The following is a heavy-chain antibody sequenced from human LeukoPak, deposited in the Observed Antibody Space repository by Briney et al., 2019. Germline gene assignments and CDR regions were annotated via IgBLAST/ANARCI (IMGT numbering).Heavy chain of an antibody. CDR2: IHHSGRT. CDR1: GYSISSDYY. J-gene: IGHJ5*02. Sequence: PSETLSLTCTVSGYSISSDYYWGWIRQPPGKGLEWIGSIHHSGRTYYNPSLKSRVTISVDTSKNQFSLKLSSVTAADTAVYYCARAELLWFGELLGWFDPWGQGTLVTVSS. D-gene: IGHD3-10*01. CDR3: ARAELLWFGELLGWFDP. V-gene: IGHV4-38-2*02.